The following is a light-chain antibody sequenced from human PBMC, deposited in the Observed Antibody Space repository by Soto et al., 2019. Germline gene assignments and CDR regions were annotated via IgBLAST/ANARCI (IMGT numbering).Light chain of an antibody. CDR2: GAS. CDR1: QSVSSN. V-gene: IGKV3-15*01. CDR3: QHYNNWPPGT. J-gene: IGKJ1*01. Sequence: EIVMTQSPATLSVSPGERATLSCRASQSVSSNLAWYQQKPGQAPSLLIFGASTRATGVPARFSGSGSGTEFTLNISSLRSEDFAVYYCQHYNNWPPGTFGQGTKVDI.